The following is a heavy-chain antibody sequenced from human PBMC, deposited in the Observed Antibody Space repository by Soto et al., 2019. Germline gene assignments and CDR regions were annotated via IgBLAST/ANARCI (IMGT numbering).Heavy chain of an antibody. Sequence: QVQLQQWGAGLLKPSETLSLTCAVYGGSFSGYYWSWIRQPPGEGLEWIGEINHSGSTNYNPSLKRRVTTSVDTSMNQCSLKLSSVTAADTAVYYCARGDGITIFGVVINAFDYWGQGTLVTVSS. CDR2: INHSGST. V-gene: IGHV4-34*01. D-gene: IGHD3-3*01. CDR3: ARGDGITIFGVVINAFDY. J-gene: IGHJ4*02. CDR1: GGSFSGYY.